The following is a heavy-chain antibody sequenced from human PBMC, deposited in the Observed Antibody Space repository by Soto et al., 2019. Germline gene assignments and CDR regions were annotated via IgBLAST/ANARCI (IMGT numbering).Heavy chain of an antibody. CDR1: GSTFSSYT. V-gene: IGHV1-69*02. J-gene: IGHJ6*02. D-gene: IGHD2-21*02. CDR2: SIPVLTVT. Sequence: QVQLVQSGAEVRKPGSSVKVSCMASGSTFSSYTVNWVRQAPGKGLEGMGRSIPVLTVTDSARRFQGRATMTADRSAKTAYMGLTSLTYEDTAVYYCARRRYCGTDCYKEFYSGMDVWGQGTRVTVSS. CDR3: ARRRYCGTDCYKEFYSGMDV.